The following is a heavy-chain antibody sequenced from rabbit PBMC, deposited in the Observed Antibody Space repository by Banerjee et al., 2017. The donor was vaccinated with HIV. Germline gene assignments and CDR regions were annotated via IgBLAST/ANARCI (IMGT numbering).Heavy chain of an antibody. CDR3: AIDLACVIGWNFNL. CDR2: IYTGIGFTT. Sequence: QEQLEESGGDLVKPGASLTLTCTASGFDFSSSYYMCWVRQAPGKGLEWIACIYTGIGFTTYYANCAKCRFTIFNASWTTVTLQMTSLTAAATASYFCAIDLACVIGWNFNLWGQGTLVTVS. V-gene: IGHV1S45*01. J-gene: IGHJ4*01. D-gene: IGHD1-1*01. CDR1: GFDFSSSYY.